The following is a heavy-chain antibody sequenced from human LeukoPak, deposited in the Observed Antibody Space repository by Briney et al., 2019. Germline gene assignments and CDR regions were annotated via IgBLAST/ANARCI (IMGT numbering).Heavy chain of an antibody. V-gene: IGHV3-23*01. Sequence: GGSLRLSCAASGFTFSSYAMSWVRQAPGKGLEWVSAISGSGGSTYYADSVKGRFTISRDNSKNTLCLQMNSLRAEDTAVYYCARSDYPYPWYFDYWGQGTLVTVSS. J-gene: IGHJ4*02. D-gene: IGHD4-11*01. CDR2: ISGSGGST. CDR3: ARSDYPYPWYFDY. CDR1: GFTFSSYA.